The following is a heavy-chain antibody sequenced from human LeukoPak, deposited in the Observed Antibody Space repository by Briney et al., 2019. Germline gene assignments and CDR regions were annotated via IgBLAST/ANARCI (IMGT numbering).Heavy chain of an antibody. Sequence: SETLSLTCTVSGGSISTSNYYWGWIRQPPGKGLEWIGNIYYSGSTHYNPSLKSRVTISVDTSKNQFSLKLSSVTAADTAVYYCARGRAAADSNWFDPWGQGTLVTVSS. V-gene: IGHV4-39*01. D-gene: IGHD6-13*01. CDR1: GGSISTSNYY. CDR3: ARGRAAADSNWFDP. CDR2: IYYSGST. J-gene: IGHJ5*02.